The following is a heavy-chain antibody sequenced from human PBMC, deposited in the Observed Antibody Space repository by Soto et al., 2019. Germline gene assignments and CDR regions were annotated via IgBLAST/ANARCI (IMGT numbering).Heavy chain of an antibody. CDR1: SYSISSSSYT. Sequence: SETLSLTCTVSSYSISSSSYTWGWIRQPPGKGLEWIGSIYYSGSTYYNPSLKSRVTVSVDTSKNQFSLKVSSVTAADTAVYYCARLHGYCISTGCYGHYAMDVWGQGTTVTVSS. CDR3: ARLHGYCISTGCYGHYAMDV. J-gene: IGHJ6*02. V-gene: IGHV4-39*01. D-gene: IGHD2-2*01. CDR2: IYYSGST.